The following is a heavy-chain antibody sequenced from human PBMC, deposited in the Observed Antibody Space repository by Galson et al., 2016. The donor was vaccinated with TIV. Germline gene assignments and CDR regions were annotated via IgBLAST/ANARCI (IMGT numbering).Heavy chain of an antibody. CDR3: ARERRHCGDNCYLSYYFGMDV. D-gene: IGHD2-21*01. Sequence: SLRLSCAASGFAFNFYVMTWVRQGPGKGLEWVSIFSNSDYTNYADSVKGRFTISRDNSKNTVYLHMSRLRAEDTAVYYCARERRHCGDNCYLSYYFGMDVWGQGTTVTVSS. J-gene: IGHJ6*02. CDR2: FSNSDYT. CDR1: GFAFNFYV. V-gene: IGHV3-66*03.